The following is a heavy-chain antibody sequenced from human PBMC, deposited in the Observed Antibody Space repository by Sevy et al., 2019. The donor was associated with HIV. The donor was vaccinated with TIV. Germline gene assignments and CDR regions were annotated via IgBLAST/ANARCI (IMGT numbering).Heavy chain of an antibody. CDR3: ARSASMVATPDN. CDR2: INNDGGST. CDR1: GYTLIAYY. J-gene: IGHJ4*02. D-gene: IGHD5-12*01. Sequence: YKASGYTLIAYYMYWVRQAPGQGLEWMGIINNDGGSTRYAQKFQGRVIMTRDTSTNTAYMELSSLRSEDTAVYYCARSASMVATPDNWGQGTLVIVSS. V-gene: IGHV1-46*01.